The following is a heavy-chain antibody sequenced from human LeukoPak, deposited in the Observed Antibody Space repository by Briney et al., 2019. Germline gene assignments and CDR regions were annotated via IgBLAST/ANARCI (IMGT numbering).Heavy chain of an antibody. CDR3: AREVVAGGFDP. CDR2: ISSSSSYI. CDR1: GFTFDDYA. V-gene: IGHV3-21*01. D-gene: IGHD6-19*01. Sequence: GRSLRLSCAASGFTFDDYAMHWVRHAPGKGLEWVSSISSSSSYIYYADSVKGRFTISRDNAKNSLYLQMNSLRAEDTAVYYCAREVVAGGFDPWGQGTLVTVSS. J-gene: IGHJ5*02.